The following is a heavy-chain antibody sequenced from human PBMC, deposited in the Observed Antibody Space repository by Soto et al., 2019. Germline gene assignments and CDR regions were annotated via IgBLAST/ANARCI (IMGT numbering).Heavy chain of an antibody. CDR1: GGTFSSYA. CDR2: IIPIFGTA. D-gene: IGHD3-3*01. V-gene: IGHV1-69*13. CDR3: ARDGGFRITLFGGKYYYVIDL. Sequence: GAPVKVSCKASGGTFSSYAISWVRQAPGQGLEWMGGIIPIFGTANYAQKFQGRVTITADESTSTAYMELSSLRSEDAAAYYCARDGGFRITLFGGKYYYVIDLWGQASTVTVS. J-gene: IGHJ6*01.